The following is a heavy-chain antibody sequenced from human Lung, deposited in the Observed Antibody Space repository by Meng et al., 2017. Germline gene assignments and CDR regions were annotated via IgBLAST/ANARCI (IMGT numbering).Heavy chain of an antibody. J-gene: IGHJ2*01. CDR2: IYNSGST. CDR1: GGSISSINYY. CDR3: ARGQKGYFDL. V-gene: IGHV4-30-4*01. Sequence: QVPLQESGPGVVKPSQALSLTCSVSGGSISSINYYWSWIRQPPGKGLEWSGNIYNSGSTYYNPSLKSRITISVDTSKHQFPLKLSSVTAADTAVYYCARGQKGYFDLWGRGTLVTVSS.